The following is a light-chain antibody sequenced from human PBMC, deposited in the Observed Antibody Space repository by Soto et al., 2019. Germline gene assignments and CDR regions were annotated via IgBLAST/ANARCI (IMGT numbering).Light chain of an antibody. CDR1: QSVRSN. Sequence: DIILSQSPDTLSVSPGERVTLSCRASQSVRSNLAWYQQKPGQAPRLLIYEASTRATGVPTRFSGSGSGTDFTLTITSLRSEDVAVYFCHQYTEYLKVFGQGTKVDIK. J-gene: IGKJ2*01. CDR2: EAS. CDR3: HQYTEYLKV. V-gene: IGKV3-15*01.